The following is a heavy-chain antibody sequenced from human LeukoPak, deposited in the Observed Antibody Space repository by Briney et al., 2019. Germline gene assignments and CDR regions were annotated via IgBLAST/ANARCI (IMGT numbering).Heavy chain of an antibody. Sequence: ASVKVSCKASGCTFTGYYMHWVRQAPGQGLEWMGWINPNSGGTNYAQKFQGRVTMTRDTSISTAYMELSRLRSDDTAVYYCARRGRYSSSWYKGHNWFDPWGQGTLVTVSS. CDR2: INPNSGGT. J-gene: IGHJ5*02. CDR1: GCTFTGYY. V-gene: IGHV1-2*02. CDR3: ARRGRYSSSWYKGHNWFDP. D-gene: IGHD6-13*01.